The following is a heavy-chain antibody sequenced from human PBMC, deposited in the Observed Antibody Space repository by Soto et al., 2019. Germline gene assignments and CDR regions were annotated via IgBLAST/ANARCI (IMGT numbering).Heavy chain of an antibody. CDR3: ARDELGDSGYDL. V-gene: IGHV3-13*04. CDR2: IGTAGDT. Sequence: EVQLVESGGGLVQPGGSLRLSCAASGFTFSSYDMHWVRQATGKGLEWVSAIGTAGDTYYPGSVKGRFTISRENAKNSLYLQMSSLRAGDTAVYYCARDELGDSGYDLWGQGTLVTVSS. J-gene: IGHJ4*02. D-gene: IGHD5-12*01. CDR1: GFTFSSYD.